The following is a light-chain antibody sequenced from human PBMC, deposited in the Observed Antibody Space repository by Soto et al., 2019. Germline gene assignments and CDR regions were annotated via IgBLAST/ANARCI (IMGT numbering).Light chain of an antibody. CDR3: QQSYTTPVYS. J-gene: IGKJ2*01. CDR1: QSISSW. Sequence: DIQMTQSPSTLSASVGDRVTITCRASQSISSWLAWYQQKPGKAPNLLIYDTSSLESGVPSRFSGSGSGTEFTLTISNLQPEDFATYFCQQSYTTPVYSFGQGTKLEIK. V-gene: IGKV1-5*01. CDR2: DTS.